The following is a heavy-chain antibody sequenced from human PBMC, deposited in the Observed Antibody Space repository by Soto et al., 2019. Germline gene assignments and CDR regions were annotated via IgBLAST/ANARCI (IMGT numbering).Heavy chain of an antibody. J-gene: IGHJ4*02. D-gene: IGHD6-19*01. CDR2: IYYSGST. CDR3: ARDLGGWYDY. Sequence: SETLSLTCTVSGGSISSYYLSWIRQPPGKGLEWIGYIYYSGSTNYNPSLKSRVTISVDTSKNQFSLKLSSVTAADTAVYYCARDLGGWYDYWGQGTLVTV. CDR1: GGSISSYY. V-gene: IGHV4-59*01.